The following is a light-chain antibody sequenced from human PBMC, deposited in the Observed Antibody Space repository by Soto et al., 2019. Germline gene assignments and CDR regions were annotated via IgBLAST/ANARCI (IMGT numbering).Light chain of an antibody. V-gene: IGKV4-1*01. CDR3: QQYSSTPPT. CDR2: WAS. Sequence: DIVMTQSPDSLAVSLGERATINCKSSQSVLYSSNNKNYLAWYQQKPGQPPKLLIYWASTRESGVPDRFSGSGSGTDFTLTISSLQAEDVAVYYCQQYSSTPPTFGQGNKVEI. CDR1: QSVLYSSNNKNY. J-gene: IGKJ1*01.